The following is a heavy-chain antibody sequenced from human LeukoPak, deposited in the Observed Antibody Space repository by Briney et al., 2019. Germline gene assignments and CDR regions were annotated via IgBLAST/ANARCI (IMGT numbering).Heavy chain of an antibody. V-gene: IGHV4-4*07. D-gene: IGHD6-19*01. CDR1: GGSISSYY. CDR2: IYTSGST. CDR3: AKVGQWLALTDDAFDI. J-gene: IGHJ3*02. Sequence: PSETLSLTCTVSGGSISSYYWSWIRQPAGKGLEWTGRIYTSGSTNYNPSLKSRVTMSVDTSKNQFSLKLSSVTAADTAVYYCAKVGQWLALTDDAFDIWGQGTMVTVPS.